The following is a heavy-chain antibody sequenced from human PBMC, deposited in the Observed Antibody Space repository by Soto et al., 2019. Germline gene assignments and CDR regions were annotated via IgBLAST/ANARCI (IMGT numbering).Heavy chain of an antibody. CDR1: GFTFTTLA. CDR2: ISGSGANT. J-gene: IGHJ4*02. Sequence: EVQLLESGGALVQPGGSLRLSCTASGFTFTTLAMSWVRQAPGKGLEWVSAISGSGANTYYADSVKGRLTISRDNSKNPVYLQMNSLRAEDTALYYCSKGIAESGTLNHCYWGQGTLVNVSS. CDR3: SKGIAESGTLNHCY. D-gene: IGHD6-19*01. V-gene: IGHV3-23*01.